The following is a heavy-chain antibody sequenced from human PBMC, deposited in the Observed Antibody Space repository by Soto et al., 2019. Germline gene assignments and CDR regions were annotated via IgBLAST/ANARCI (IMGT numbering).Heavy chain of an antibody. J-gene: IGHJ6*02. CDR2: IYYSGST. Sequence: SETRSLTCTVSGGSISSGGYYWSCIRQHPGKGLEWIGYIYYSGSTYYNPSLKSRVTISVDTSKNQFSLKLSSVTAADTAVYYCARFGYYDSSGNYYYYGMDVWGQGTTVTVSS. CDR1: GGSISSGGYY. V-gene: IGHV4-31*03. CDR3: ARFGYYDSSGNYYYYGMDV. D-gene: IGHD3-22*01.